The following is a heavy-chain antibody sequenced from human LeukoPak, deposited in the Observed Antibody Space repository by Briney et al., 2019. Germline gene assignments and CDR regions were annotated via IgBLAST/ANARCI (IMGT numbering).Heavy chain of an antibody. Sequence: GGSLRLSCAASGFTFSSYAMHWVRQAPGKGLEWVAVIPYDGSNKYYADSVKGRFTISRDNSKNTLYLQMNSLRAEDTAVYYCARDRLARIAAAGTDYWGQGTLVTVSS. D-gene: IGHD6-13*01. J-gene: IGHJ4*02. V-gene: IGHV3-30*04. CDR2: IPYDGSNK. CDR3: ARDRLARIAAAGTDY. CDR1: GFTFSSYA.